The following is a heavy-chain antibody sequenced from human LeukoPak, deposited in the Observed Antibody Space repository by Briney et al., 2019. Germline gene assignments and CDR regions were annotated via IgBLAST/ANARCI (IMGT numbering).Heavy chain of an antibody. D-gene: IGHD5/OR15-5a*01. CDR2: IHYSGST. CDR1: GGSITNNY. Sequence: SETLSLTCTVSGGSITNNYWSWIRQPPGKGLECIGYIHYSGSTNYNPSLKSRVTISVDTSKYQFFLKLSSVTAADTAVYYCVRRSTPFDLWGRGNLVTVSS. V-gene: IGHV4-59*12. J-gene: IGHJ2*01. CDR3: VRRSTPFDL.